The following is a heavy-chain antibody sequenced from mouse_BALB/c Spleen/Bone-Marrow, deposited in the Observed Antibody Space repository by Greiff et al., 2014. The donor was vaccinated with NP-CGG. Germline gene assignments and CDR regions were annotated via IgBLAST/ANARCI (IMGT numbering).Heavy chain of an antibody. CDR1: GFNIKDTY. V-gene: IGHV14-3*02. CDR2: IDPANGNT. D-gene: IGHD1-1*01. CDR3: ANYYYGSHFDY. J-gene: IGHJ2*01. Sequence: VQLQQSGAAPVKPGASVKLSCTASGFNIKDTYMHRVKQRPEQGLEWIGRIDPANGNTKYDPKFQGKATITADTSSNTAYLQLSSLTSEDTAVYYCANYYYGSHFDYRGQGTTLTVSS.